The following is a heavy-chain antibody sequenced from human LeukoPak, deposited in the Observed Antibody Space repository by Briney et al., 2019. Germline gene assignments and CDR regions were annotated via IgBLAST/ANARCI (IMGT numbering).Heavy chain of an antibody. Sequence: PGGSLRLSCAASGFTFSSYAMSWVRQAPGKGLEWVSAISGSGGSTYYADSVKGRFTISRDNSKNTLYLQMNSLRAEDTAVYYCAFRGYSSSWYTSGYWGQGTLVTVSS. CDR1: GFTFSSYA. D-gene: IGHD6-13*01. CDR2: ISGSGGST. J-gene: IGHJ4*02. CDR3: AFRGYSSSWYTSGY. V-gene: IGHV3-23*01.